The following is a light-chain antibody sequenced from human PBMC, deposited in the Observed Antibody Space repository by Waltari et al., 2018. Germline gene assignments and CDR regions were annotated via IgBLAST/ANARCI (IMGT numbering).Light chain of an antibody. CDR1: SSDVGGYNY. V-gene: IGLV2-11*01. CDR3: GSYAGSITFWV. CDR2: DVT. Sequence: QSALTQPRSVSGSPGQSVTISCTGTSSDVGGYNYVSWYQHHPGKAPKLIIYDVTKRPSGVPARFSASKSDNTASLTISGLQAEDEADYCCGSYAGSITFWVFGGGTKLTVL. J-gene: IGLJ3*02.